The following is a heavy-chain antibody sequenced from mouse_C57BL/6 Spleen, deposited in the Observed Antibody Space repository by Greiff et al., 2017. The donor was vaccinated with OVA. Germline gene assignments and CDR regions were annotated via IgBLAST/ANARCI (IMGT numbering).Heavy chain of an antibody. Sequence: QVQLKQSGAELVRPGTSVKVSCKASGYAFTNYLIEWVKQRPGQGLEWIGVINPGSGGTNYNEKFKGKATLTADKSSSTAYMQLSSLTSEDSAVYFCAREGGYDGNYDAMDYWGQGTSVTVSS. D-gene: IGHD2-1*01. CDR3: AREGGYDGNYDAMDY. J-gene: IGHJ4*01. CDR2: INPGSGGT. CDR1: GYAFTNYL. V-gene: IGHV1-54*01.